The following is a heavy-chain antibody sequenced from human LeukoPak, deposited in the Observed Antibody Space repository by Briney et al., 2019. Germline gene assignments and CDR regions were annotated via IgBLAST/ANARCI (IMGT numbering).Heavy chain of an antibody. Sequence: GESLKISCKGSGYRFSSYWIGWVRQMPGKGLEWMGIIYPGDSETRYSPSFQGQVTISGDKSISTAYLQWSSLKASDTAMYYCVRALGYCSSGSCYYYDYWGQGTLVTVSS. CDR2: IYPGDSET. D-gene: IGHD2-15*01. V-gene: IGHV5-51*01. CDR3: VRALGYCSSGSCYYYDY. J-gene: IGHJ4*02. CDR1: GYRFSSYW.